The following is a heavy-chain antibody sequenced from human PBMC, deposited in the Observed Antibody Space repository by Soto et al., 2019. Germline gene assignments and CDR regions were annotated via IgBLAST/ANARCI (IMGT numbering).Heavy chain of an antibody. CDR3: SRGILV. Sequence: QVQLQESGPGLVKPSQTLSLTCTVSGGSMNSGGYCWNWIRQHPGEGLEWIGGTSYGGTTSYKPSLKSRLTISVDTSKNQFSLMLHSVTAADTAVYYCSRGILVWGQGTLSAVSS. V-gene: IGHV4-31*03. D-gene: IGHD2-15*01. J-gene: IGHJ4*02. CDR2: TSYGGTT. CDR1: GGSMNSGGYC.